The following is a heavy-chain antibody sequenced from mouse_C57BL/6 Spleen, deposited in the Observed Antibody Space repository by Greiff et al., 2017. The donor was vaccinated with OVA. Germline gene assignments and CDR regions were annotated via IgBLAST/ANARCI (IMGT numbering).Heavy chain of an antibody. Sequence: VQLQQPGAELVMPGASVKLSCKASGYTFTSYWMHWVKQRPGQGLEWIGEIDPSDSYTNYNQKFKGKSTLTVDKSSSTAYMQLSSLTSEDSAVYYCALITTVFDVWGTGTTVTVSS. D-gene: IGHD1-1*01. CDR1: GYTFTSYW. CDR2: IDPSDSYT. V-gene: IGHV1-69*01. CDR3: ALITTVFDV. J-gene: IGHJ1*03.